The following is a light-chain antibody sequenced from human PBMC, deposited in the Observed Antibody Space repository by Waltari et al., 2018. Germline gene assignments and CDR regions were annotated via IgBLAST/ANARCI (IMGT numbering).Light chain of an antibody. CDR3: CSYAGSFTWV. Sequence: QSALTQPRSVSGSPGQSVTISCTGTNSDVGGYKYVSWYQHHPDKAPRPIIYDVYTRPSGVPNRFSGSKSANTASLTISGLQSEDEADYYCCSYAGSFTWVFGTGTKVTVL. J-gene: IGLJ1*01. CDR1: NSDVGGYKY. CDR2: DVY. V-gene: IGLV2-11*01.